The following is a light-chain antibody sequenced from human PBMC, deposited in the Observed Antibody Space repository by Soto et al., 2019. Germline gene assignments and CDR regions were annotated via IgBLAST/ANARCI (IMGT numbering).Light chain of an antibody. Sequence: QSVLTQPPSASGTPGQRVTISCSGSGSNIGSYSVNWYQQRPGTAPKLLIYNNNQRPSGVTDRFSGTKSGTSASLTISGLQSEDEAGYYCAAWDASLNGPVFGGGTKVTVL. CDR2: NNN. J-gene: IGLJ2*01. CDR3: AAWDASLNGPV. CDR1: GSNIGSYS. V-gene: IGLV1-44*01.